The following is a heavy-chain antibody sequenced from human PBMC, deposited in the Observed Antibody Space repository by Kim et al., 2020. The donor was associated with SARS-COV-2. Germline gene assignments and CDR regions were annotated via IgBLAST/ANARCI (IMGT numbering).Heavy chain of an antibody. Sequence: GGSLRLSCAASGFTFSSYAMHWVRQAPGKGLEWVAVISYDGSNKYYADSVKGRFTISRDNSKNTLYLQMNSLRAEDTAVYYCASPSGCSSTSCLDYWGQGTLVTVSS. J-gene: IGHJ4*02. CDR3: ASPSGCSSTSCLDY. CDR1: GFTFSSYA. CDR2: ISYDGSNK. D-gene: IGHD2-2*01. V-gene: IGHV3-30-3*01.